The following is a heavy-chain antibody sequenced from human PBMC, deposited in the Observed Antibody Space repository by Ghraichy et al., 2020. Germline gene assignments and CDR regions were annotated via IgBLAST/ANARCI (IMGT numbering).Heavy chain of an antibody. CDR3: ARVAAQQQLPLDY. CDR2: IYYSGST. Sequence: SQTLSLTCTVSGGSISSGDYYWSWIRQPPGKGLEWIGYIYYSGSTYYNPSLKSRVTISVDTSKNQFSLKLSSVTAADTAVYYCARVAAQQQLPLDYWGQGTLVTVSS. J-gene: IGHJ4*02. CDR1: GGSISSGDYY. D-gene: IGHD6-13*01. V-gene: IGHV4-30-4*01.